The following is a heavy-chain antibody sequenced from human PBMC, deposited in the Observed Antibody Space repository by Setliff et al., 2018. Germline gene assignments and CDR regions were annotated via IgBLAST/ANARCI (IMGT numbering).Heavy chain of an antibody. J-gene: IGHJ3*02. V-gene: IGHV1-18*04. CDR3: ARRWETGDQDAYDI. CDR1: GYTFTTYG. D-gene: IGHD7-27*01. Sequence: ASVKVSCKASGYTFTTYGISWVRQAPGQGLEWMGWIGARNVKTNYALKFQDRVTMTTDTSTSTGYMELRSLTSDDTAVYYCARRWETGDQDAYDIWGQGTMVTVSS. CDR2: IGARNVKT.